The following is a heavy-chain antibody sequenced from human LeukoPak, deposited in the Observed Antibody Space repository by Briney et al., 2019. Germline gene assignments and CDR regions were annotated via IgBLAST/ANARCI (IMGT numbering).Heavy chain of an antibody. CDR1: GYTFSSSW. V-gene: IGHV5-51*01. J-gene: IGHJ6*03. CDR3: ARKAPMAGDMDV. CDR2: IYPGDSDT. D-gene: IGHD2-8*01. Sequence: ESLKISCKGSGYTFSSSWIGWVRQMPGKGLEWMGIIYPGDSDTRYSPSFQGRVTISADTSISTAFLQWSSLRASDTAMYFCARKAPMAGDMDVWGKGTTVIVSS.